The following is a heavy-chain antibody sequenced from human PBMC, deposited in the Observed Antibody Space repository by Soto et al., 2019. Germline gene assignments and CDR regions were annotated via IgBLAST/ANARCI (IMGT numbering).Heavy chain of an antibody. CDR3: AKRGYDSSGPPARYFEY. Sequence: GGSLRLSCTASGFTFSNSAMSWVRQAPGKGLEWVSAISSSGGTTYYADSVKGRFTISRDNSKDTLYLQMNSLRAEDTAVYYCAKRGYDSSGPPARYFEYWGQGT. V-gene: IGHV3-23*01. J-gene: IGHJ4*02. D-gene: IGHD3-22*01. CDR1: GFTFSNSA. CDR2: ISSSGGTT.